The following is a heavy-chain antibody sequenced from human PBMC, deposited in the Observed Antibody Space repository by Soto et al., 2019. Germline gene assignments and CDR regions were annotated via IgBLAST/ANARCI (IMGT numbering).Heavy chain of an antibody. J-gene: IGHJ4*02. CDR2: IYNSGST. D-gene: IGHD3-10*01. V-gene: IGHV4-59*08. CDR3: ASMGYHYGSGSYPLDY. Sequence: SETLSVTGTGSVGSISSYYWTWIGQPPGKGLECIGFIYNSGSTHYNPALRSRVTISVDTSKNQFSLKLRSVTAADTAVYYCASMGYHYGSGSYPLDYWGQGTLVTVS. CDR1: VGSISSYY.